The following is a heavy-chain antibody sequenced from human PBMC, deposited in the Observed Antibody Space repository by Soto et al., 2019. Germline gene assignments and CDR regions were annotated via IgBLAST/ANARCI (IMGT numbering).Heavy chain of an antibody. CDR3: AAGAIFGVVPLDY. V-gene: IGHV4-30-2*01. J-gene: IGHJ4*02. D-gene: IGHD3-3*01. CDR2: IYHSGST. Sequence: QLQLQESGSGLVKPSQTLSLTCAVSGGSISSGGYSWSWIRQPPGKGLEWIGYIYHSGSTYYNPSLKRRVTLSVARSTTQFSPQPSSVTAADTAVYYCAAGAIFGVVPLDYWGQGTLVTVSS. CDR1: GGSISSGGYS.